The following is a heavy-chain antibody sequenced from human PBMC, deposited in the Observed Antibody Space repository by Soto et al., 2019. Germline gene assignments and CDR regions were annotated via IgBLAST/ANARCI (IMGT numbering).Heavy chain of an antibody. J-gene: IGHJ6*02. Sequence: ASVKVSCKVSGYTLTELSMHWVRQAPGKGLEWMGGFDPEDGETIYAQKFQGRVTMTEDTSTDTAYMELSSLRSEDTAVYYCATDPRGEGWPYTYYYYYGMDVWGQGTTVTVSS. V-gene: IGHV1-24*01. CDR1: GYTLTELS. CDR3: ATDPRGEGWPYTYYYYYGMDV. CDR2: FDPEDGET. D-gene: IGHD2-15*01.